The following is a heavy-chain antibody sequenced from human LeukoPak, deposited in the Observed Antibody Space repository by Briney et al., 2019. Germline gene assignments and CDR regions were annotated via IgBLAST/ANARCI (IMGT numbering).Heavy chain of an antibody. V-gene: IGHV3-7*03. CDR2: VSKDGRVK. CDR1: GFTLSSYW. J-gene: IGHJ4*02. Sequence: GGSLRLSCAASGFTLSSYWMGWVRQAPGKGLEWVASVSKDGRVKKYVDSVRGRFTISRDNAKKSLFLQMSSLRAEDTAVYYCARDLDYYRSDYWGQGTLVTVSS. D-gene: IGHD3-10*01. CDR3: ARDLDYYRSDY.